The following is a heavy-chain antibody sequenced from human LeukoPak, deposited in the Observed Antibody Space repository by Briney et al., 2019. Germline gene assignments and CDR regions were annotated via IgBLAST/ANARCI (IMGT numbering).Heavy chain of an antibody. D-gene: IGHD6-19*01. CDR3: TRVEWVFGYSSGWYADFDY. CDR2: IRSKANSYAT. CDR1: GFTFSGSA. V-gene: IGHV3-73*01. J-gene: IGHJ4*02. Sequence: PGGSLRLSCAASGFTFSGSAMHWVRQASGKGLEWVGRIRSKANSYATAYAASVKGRFTISRDDSKNTAYLQMNSLKTEDTAVYYCTRVEWVFGYSSGWYADFDYWGQGTLVTVSS.